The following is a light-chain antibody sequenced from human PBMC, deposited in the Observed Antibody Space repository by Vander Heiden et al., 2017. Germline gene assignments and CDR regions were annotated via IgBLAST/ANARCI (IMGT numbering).Light chain of an antibody. CDR1: QSVDIS. CDR2: GAS. J-gene: IGKJ1*01. V-gene: IGKV1-39*01. CDR3: QQNFNNFV. Sequence: DIQMTQSPSSLSASVGDRVTIPCRASQSVDISLNWYLHKPGKAPKLLIYGASKWQRGVTLRFSGSGSGKDFTLTISRRQHEDFGNYYWQQNFNNFVFGQGTKVEI.